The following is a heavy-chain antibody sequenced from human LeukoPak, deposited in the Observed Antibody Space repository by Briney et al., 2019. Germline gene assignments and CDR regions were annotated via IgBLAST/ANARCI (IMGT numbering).Heavy chain of an antibody. V-gene: IGHV4-59*12. D-gene: IGHD2-2*01. J-gene: IGHJ6*03. CDR3: ARARYCSSTSCKDYYYYYMDV. CDR2: IYYSGST. Sequence: SETLSLTCTVSGGSISNKYWSWIRQPPGKGLEWIGYIYYSGSTNYNPSLKSRVTISVDTSKNQFSLKLSSVTAADTAVYYCARARYCSSTSCKDYYYYYMDVWGKGTTVTVSS. CDR1: GGSISNKY.